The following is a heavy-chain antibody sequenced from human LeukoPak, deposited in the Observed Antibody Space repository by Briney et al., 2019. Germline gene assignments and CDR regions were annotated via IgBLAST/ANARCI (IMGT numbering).Heavy chain of an antibody. D-gene: IGHD5-24*01. CDR3: ALRDGYNLDYFDY. CDR2: IIPIFGTA. Sequence: GASVKVSFKSSGGTFSSYAISWVRQAPGQGLEWMGGIIPIFGTANYAQKFQGRVTITTDESTSTAYMELSSLRSEDTAVYYCALRDGYNLDYFDYWGQGTLVTVSS. CDR1: GGTFSSYA. J-gene: IGHJ4*02. V-gene: IGHV1-69*05.